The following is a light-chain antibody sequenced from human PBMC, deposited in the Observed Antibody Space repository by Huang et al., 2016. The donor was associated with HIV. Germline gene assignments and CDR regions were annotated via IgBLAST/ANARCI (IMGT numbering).Light chain of an antibody. J-gene: IGKJ2*01. V-gene: IGKV1-39*01. CDR2: GAS. CDR3: QQSDNIPYT. Sequence: DIQMTQSPSSLLASVGDRVTITRRASQTLTSFLKWHQQKPGRAPKLLIYGASTLQSGAPSRCSGSGSGTDFALTISSLQPEDSATYYCQQSDNIPYTFGQGTKLEIK. CDR1: QTLTSF.